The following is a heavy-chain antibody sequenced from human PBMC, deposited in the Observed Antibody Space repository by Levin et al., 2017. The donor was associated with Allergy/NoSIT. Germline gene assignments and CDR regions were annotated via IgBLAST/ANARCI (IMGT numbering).Heavy chain of an antibody. D-gene: IGHD5-24*01. J-gene: IGHJ4*02. CDR3: AKGGRHGYNFPVDFDY. V-gene: IGHV3-9*01. CDR2: ISWNSGSI. CDR1: GFTFDDYA. Sequence: GGSLRLSCAASGFTFDDYAMHWVRQVPGKGLEWVSGISWNSGSIVYADSVKGRFTISRDNAKNSLYLQMNTLRAEDTAWYYCAKGGRHGYNFPVDFDYGGQGTLVTVSS.